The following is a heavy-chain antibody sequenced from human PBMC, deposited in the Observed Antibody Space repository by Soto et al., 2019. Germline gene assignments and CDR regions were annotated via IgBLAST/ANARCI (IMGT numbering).Heavy chain of an antibody. D-gene: IGHD6-19*01. Sequence: GASVKVSCKASGYTFTSYCISWVLQAPGQGLEWMGWISAYNGNTNYAEKLQGRVTMTTDTSTSTAYMELRSLRSDDTAVYYCAREYSSGWPPFDYWGQGTLVTVSS. CDR3: AREYSSGWPPFDY. V-gene: IGHV1-18*01. J-gene: IGHJ4*02. CDR2: ISAYNGNT. CDR1: GYTFTSYC.